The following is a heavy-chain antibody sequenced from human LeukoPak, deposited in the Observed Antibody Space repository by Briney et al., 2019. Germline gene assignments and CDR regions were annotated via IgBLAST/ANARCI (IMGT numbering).Heavy chain of an antibody. CDR3: ARDSSSMVRGVIRDY. Sequence: SETLSLTCTVSGGSISSYYWSWIRQPPGKGLEWIGYIYYSGSTNYNPSLKSRVTISVDTSKNQFSLKLSSVTAADTAVYYCARDSSSMVRGVIRDYWGQGTLVTVSS. V-gene: IGHV4-59*12. CDR1: GGSISSYY. D-gene: IGHD3-10*01. J-gene: IGHJ4*02. CDR2: IYYSGST.